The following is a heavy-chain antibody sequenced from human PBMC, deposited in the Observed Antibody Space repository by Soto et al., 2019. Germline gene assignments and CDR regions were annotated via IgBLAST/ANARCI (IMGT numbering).Heavy chain of an antibody. CDR2: IWYDGSNK. V-gene: IGHV3-33*01. CDR3: ARDWTAAAGGQGY. D-gene: IGHD6-13*01. Sequence: QVQLVESGGGVVQPGRSLRLSCAASGFTFSSYDMHWVRQAPGKGLEWVAVIWYDGSNKYYADSVKGRFIISRDNSKNTLYLQMNNLRAQDTAVYYCARDWTAAAGGQGYWGQGTLVTVSS. J-gene: IGHJ4*02. CDR1: GFTFSSYD.